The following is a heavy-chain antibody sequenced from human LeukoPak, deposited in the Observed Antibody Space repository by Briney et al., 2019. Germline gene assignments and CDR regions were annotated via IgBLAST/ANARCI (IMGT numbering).Heavy chain of an antibody. J-gene: IGHJ4*02. Sequence: GGSLRLSCAASGFIFSNYGMHWVRQAPGKGLEWVALIWYDGSNKYYTGSVKGRLTISRDNSKNTLYLQMNSLRAEDTAVYYCARDYYDGSAYYSYYEYWGQGTLVTVSS. D-gene: IGHD3-22*01. CDR2: IWYDGSNK. CDR1: GFIFSNYG. CDR3: ARDYYDGSAYYSYYEY. V-gene: IGHV3-33*01.